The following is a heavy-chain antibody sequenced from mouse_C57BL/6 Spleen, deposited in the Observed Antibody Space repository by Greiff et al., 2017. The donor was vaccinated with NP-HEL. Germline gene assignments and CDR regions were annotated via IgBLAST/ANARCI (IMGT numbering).Heavy chain of an antibody. D-gene: IGHD2-2*01. J-gene: IGHJ3*01. V-gene: IGHV1-15*01. CDR3: TRERDSMVTRSWFAY. CDR1: GYTFTDYE. Sequence: VQLQESGAELVRPGASVTLSCKASGYTFTDYEMHWVKQTPVHGLEWIGAIDPETGGTAYNQKFKGKAILTADKSSSTAYMELRSLTSEDSAVYYCTRERDSMVTRSWFAYWGQGTLVTVSA. CDR2: IDPETGGT.